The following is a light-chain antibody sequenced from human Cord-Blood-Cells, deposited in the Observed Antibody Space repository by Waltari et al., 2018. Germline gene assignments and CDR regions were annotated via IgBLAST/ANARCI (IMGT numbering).Light chain of an antibody. CDR2: AAS. V-gene: IGKV1-39*01. CDR3: QHSYSTP. Sequence: DIQMTQSPSSLSASVGDRVTITCRASQSISSYLNWYQQKPGKAPKLLIYAASSLQSGVPSRVSGSGSVTDVTLTISSLQPEDFATYYCQHSYSTPFGGGTKVEIK. J-gene: IGKJ4*01. CDR1: QSISSY.